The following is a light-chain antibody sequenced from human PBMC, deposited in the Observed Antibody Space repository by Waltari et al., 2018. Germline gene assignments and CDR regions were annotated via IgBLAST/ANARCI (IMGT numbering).Light chain of an antibody. V-gene: IGKV3-20*01. CDR1: QTVGSSS. Sequence: EIVLTQSPGTASLSPGERVTLSCRASQTVGSSSLAWYQQKPGQATRLVIYRASRRAPGIPDRFSGSGSGTDFSLTISRLEPEDFAVYYCQQHGTLPATFGQGTKVEIK. J-gene: IGKJ1*01. CDR3: QQHGTLPAT. CDR2: RAS.